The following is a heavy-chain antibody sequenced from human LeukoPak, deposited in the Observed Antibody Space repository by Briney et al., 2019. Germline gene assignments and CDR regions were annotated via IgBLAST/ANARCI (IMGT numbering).Heavy chain of an antibody. CDR1: GFTFSNYA. D-gene: IGHD4-17*01. V-gene: IGHV3-33*08. Sequence: GGSLRLSCAASGFTFSNYAMHWVRQAPGKGLEWVAVIWYDGSNKYYADSVKGRFTISRDNSKNTLYLQTNSLRAEDTAVYYCARDIYFYGDYVIDYWGQGTLVTVSS. J-gene: IGHJ4*02. CDR3: ARDIYFYGDYVIDY. CDR2: IWYDGSNK.